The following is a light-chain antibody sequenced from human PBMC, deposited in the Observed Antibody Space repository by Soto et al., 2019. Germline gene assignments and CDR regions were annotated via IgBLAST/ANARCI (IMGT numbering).Light chain of an antibody. CDR2: GAS. CDR1: QSVSXXX. V-gene: IGKV3-20*01. J-gene: IGKJ1*01. CDR3: XXYGSSPRT. Sequence: EIVLTQSPGTLSLSPGERATLSCRASQSVSXXXLAWYQQKPGQAPRLLIYGASSRATGIPDRFSGSGSGXXXXXXXXXLXPEDFXXXXXXXYGSSPRTFGQGTKVEIK.